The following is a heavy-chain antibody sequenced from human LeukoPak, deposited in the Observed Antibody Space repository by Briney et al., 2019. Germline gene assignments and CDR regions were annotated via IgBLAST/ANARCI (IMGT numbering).Heavy chain of an antibody. CDR1: GYTFTSYG. D-gene: IGHD3-22*01. CDR2: ISTYNGNT. J-gene: IGHJ4*02. Sequence: ASVKVSCKASGYTFTSYGISWVRQAPGQGLEWMGWISTYNGNTNYAQKLQGRVTMTTDTSTRTAYMELRSLRSDDTAVYYCARVLYPSYITYYYDSSGTYFDYWGQGTLVTVSS. V-gene: IGHV1-18*01. CDR3: ARVLYPSYITYYYDSSGTYFDY.